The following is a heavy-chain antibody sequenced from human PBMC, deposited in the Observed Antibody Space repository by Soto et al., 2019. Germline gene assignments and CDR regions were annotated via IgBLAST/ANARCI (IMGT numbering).Heavy chain of an antibody. CDR1: GGSVSSGCYY. Sequence: QVQLRESGPRLVQPPETLSLTCSVSGGSVSSGCYYWSWIRQPPGEGLEWIGYIYYSGSTSYNPSLRSRVTRSVDKAKNQFALKPNSVTAADTAVYYCARTGFCSGDACYPNWFDSWGQGTLVTVSS. CDR3: ARTGFCSGDACYPNWFDS. CDR2: IYYSGST. V-gene: IGHV4-61*01. J-gene: IGHJ5*01. D-gene: IGHD2-15*01.